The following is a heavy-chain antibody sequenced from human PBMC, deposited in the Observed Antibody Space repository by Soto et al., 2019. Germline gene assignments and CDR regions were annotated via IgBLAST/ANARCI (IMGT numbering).Heavy chain of an antibody. V-gene: IGHV1-69*13. CDR1: GGTFSSYA. CDR3: ASSRYFDWTDYYYYYGMDV. D-gene: IGHD3-9*01. J-gene: IGHJ6*02. Sequence: SVKVSCKASGGTFSSYAISWVRQAPGQGLEWMGGIIPIFGTANYAQKFQGRVTITADESTSTAYMELRSLRSEDTAVYYCASSRYFDWTDYYYYYGMDVWGQGTTVTVSS. CDR2: IIPIFGTA.